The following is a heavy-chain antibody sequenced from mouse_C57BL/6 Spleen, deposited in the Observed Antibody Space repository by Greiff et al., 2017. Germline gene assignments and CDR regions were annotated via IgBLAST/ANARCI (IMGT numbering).Heavy chain of an antibody. CDR1: GYTFTDYY. CDR3: ARSDYYGSSYGYFDV. J-gene: IGHJ1*03. V-gene: IGHV1-19*01. D-gene: IGHD1-1*01. Sequence: EVQLVESGPVLVKPGASVKMSCKASGYTFTDYYMNWVKQSHGKSLEWIGVINPYNGGTSYNQKFKGKATLTVDKSSSTAYMELNSLTSEDSAVYYCARSDYYGSSYGYFDVWGTGTTVTVSS. CDR2: INPYNGGT.